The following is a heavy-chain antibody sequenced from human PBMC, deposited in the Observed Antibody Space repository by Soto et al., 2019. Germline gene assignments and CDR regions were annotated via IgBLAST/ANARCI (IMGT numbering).Heavy chain of an antibody. Sequence: QVQLVESGGVVVQPGRSLRLSCAASGFTFNNYAMHWVRQAPGKGLVWVAVISYDDINKYYADSVKGRFTSSRDNSKNTLYLQMNTLRTDDTAVYFCARGLVTATGFDYWGQGTLVTVSS. J-gene: IGHJ4*02. CDR1: GFTFNNYA. D-gene: IGHD3-9*01. CDR3: ARGLVTATGFDY. V-gene: IGHV3-30-3*01. CDR2: ISYDDINK.